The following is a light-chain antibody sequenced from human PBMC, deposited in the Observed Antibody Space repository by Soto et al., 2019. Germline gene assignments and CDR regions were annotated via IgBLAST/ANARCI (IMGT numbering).Light chain of an antibody. J-gene: IGLJ3*02. CDR3: AVWDASLTGWV. CDR2: RDG. V-gene: IGLV1-47*01. CDR1: SSNIGSHY. Sequence: QSVLTQPPSASGTPGQSLTISCAGSSSNIGSHYVYWYQHLPGTAPKLLIFRDGQRPSGVPDRFFGSKSGTSASLAISGLRSEDEAHYYCAVWDASLTGWVFGGGTQLTVL.